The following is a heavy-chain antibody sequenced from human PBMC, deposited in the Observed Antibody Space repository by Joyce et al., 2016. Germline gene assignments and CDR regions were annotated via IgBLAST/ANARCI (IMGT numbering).Heavy chain of an antibody. D-gene: IGHD2-21*01. Sequence: EVQLVESGGGLVKPGGSLKISCAASGFMFSTSSMSWFRQAPVKGLEWVSAISGDRRFIFHADSVRGRFTGSRDNAENSLYLQMKSLRVEDTAVYFCARGGLVYDYSMDVWGQGTTVIVSS. J-gene: IGHJ6*02. CDR3: ARGGLVYDYSMDV. CDR1: GFMFSTSS. CDR2: ISGDRRFI. V-gene: IGHV3-21*02.